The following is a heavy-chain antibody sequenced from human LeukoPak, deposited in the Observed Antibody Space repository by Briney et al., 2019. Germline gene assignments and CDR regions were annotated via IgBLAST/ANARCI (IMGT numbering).Heavy chain of an antibody. D-gene: IGHD4-17*01. CDR1: RFTFRKFG. V-gene: IGHV3-33*06. J-gene: IGHJ5*01. Sequence: GGSLRLSCAASRFTFRKFGFHWVSQAPGKGLEWVAVIWHDGSHSYYSDSVKGRFTISRDNAKNTVYLHMDSLRVEDTAIYYCAKDDDAYGDSYFDSWGQGTLVAVS. CDR3: AKDDDAYGDSYFDS. CDR2: IWHDGSHS.